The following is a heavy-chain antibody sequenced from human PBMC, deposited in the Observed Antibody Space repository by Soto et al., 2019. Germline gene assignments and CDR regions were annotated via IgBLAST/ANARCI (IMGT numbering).Heavy chain of an antibody. V-gene: IGHV3-23*01. D-gene: IGHD6-13*01. CDR2: ISGSGGST. Sequence: GGSLRLSCAASGFTFSSYAMSWVRQAPGKGLEWVSAISGSGGSTYYADSVKGRFTISRDNSKNTLYLQMNSLRAEDTAVYYCAKVVDDSSSWYYFDYWGQGTLVTVSS. CDR3: AKVVDDSSSWYYFDY. CDR1: GFTFSSYA. J-gene: IGHJ4*02.